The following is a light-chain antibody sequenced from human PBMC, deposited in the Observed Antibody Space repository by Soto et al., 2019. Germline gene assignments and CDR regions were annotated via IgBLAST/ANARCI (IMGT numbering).Light chain of an antibody. J-gene: IGKJ2*01. Sequence: EIVLTQSPATLSLSPGERATLSCRASQTVRSSLVWYQQKPGQAPRLLIYDASNRATGIPGRFSGSGSGADFTLTISSLEPEDFAVYYCQQGSIWPPVYTFGQGTKVEIK. CDR2: DAS. CDR1: QTVRSS. V-gene: IGKV3-11*01. CDR3: QQGSIWPPVYT.